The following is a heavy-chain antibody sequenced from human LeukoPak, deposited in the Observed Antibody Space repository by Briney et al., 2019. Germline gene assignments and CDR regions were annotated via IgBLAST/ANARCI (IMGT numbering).Heavy chain of an antibody. D-gene: IGHD1-26*01. J-gene: IGHJ4*02. Sequence: SETLSLTCTVSGGSITTVYWNWIRQPPGKGLEWIGYIYYSGTTTYNPSLQSRVTISVDTSKNQVSLKLSSVTAADTAVYYCASRGGSYTLDYWCQGALVTVSS. CDR1: GGSITTVY. CDR3: ASRGGSYTLDY. CDR2: IYYSGTT. V-gene: IGHV4-59*08.